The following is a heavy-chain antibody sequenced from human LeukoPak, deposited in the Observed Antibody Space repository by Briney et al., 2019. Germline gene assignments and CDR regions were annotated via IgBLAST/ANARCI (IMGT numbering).Heavy chain of an antibody. CDR1: GFTVSSNY. D-gene: IGHD5-18*01. J-gene: IGHJ6*04. CDR2: IYSGGST. V-gene: IGHV3-53*01. CDR3: ARERYGYGYSYYYGMDV. Sequence: GGSLRLSCAASGFTVSSNYMSWVRQAPGKGLEWVSVIYSGGSTYYADSVKGRFTISRDNSKNTLYLQMNSLRAEDTAVYYCARERYGYGYSYYYGMDVWGKGTTVTVSS.